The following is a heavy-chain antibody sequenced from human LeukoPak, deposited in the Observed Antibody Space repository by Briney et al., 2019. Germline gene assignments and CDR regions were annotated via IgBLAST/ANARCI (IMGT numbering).Heavy chain of an antibody. CDR2: IWHDGTDK. Sequence: GRSLRLSCAASGFTLSGCGMHWVRQPPGGGLEWEGSIWHDGTDKYDADSVKGRFTVSRDNSRNTLYLQMSSLRVEDTAVYYCARDFSSGWVDYWGQGTLVTVSS. V-gene: IGHV3-33*01. CDR3: ARDFSSGWVDY. D-gene: IGHD6-19*01. CDR1: GFTLSGCG. J-gene: IGHJ4*02.